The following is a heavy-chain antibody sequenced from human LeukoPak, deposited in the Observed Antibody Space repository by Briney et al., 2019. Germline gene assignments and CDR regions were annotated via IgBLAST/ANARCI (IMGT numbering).Heavy chain of an antibody. V-gene: IGHV3-66*01. CDR2: IYSGGST. J-gene: IGHJ3*02. Sequence: GGSLRLSCAASGFSVSSNYMSWVRQAPGKGLESVSVIYSGGSTYYADSVKGRFTISRDNSKNTLYLQMNTLRAEDTAVYYCARDLGYNYGYVGAFDIWGQGTLVTVSS. CDR3: ARDLGYNYGYVGAFDI. D-gene: IGHD5-18*01. CDR1: GFSVSSNY.